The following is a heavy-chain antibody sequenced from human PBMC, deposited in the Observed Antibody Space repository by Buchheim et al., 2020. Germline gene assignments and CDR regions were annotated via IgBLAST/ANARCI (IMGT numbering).Heavy chain of an antibody. D-gene: IGHD6-19*01. CDR1: GFTFSSYW. CDR2: IKQDGSEK. CDR3: ARDQRAPGIAVAGRPAHFDY. J-gene: IGHJ4*02. V-gene: IGHV3-7*03. Sequence: EVQLVESGGGLVQPGGSLRLSCAASGFTFSSYWMSWVRQAPGKGLEWVANIKQDGSEKYYVDSVKGRFTISRDNAKNSLYLQMNSLRAEDTAVYYCARDQRAPGIAVAGRPAHFDYWGQGTL.